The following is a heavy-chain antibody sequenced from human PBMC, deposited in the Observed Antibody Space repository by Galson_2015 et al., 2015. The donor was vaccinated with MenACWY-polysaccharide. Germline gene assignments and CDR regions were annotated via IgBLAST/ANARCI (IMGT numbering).Heavy chain of an antibody. Sequence: SLRLSCAASGFTLRSYWMTWVRQAPGKGLEWVANIKQDGSAKYYVDSVKGRFTISRDNTKNSLYLQMNSLRAEDTAVYYCARDALVGVTVLEYWPQRTLVTVSS. CDR1: GFTLRSYW. CDR2: IKQDGSAK. V-gene: IGHV3-7*01. J-gene: IGHJ4*02. D-gene: IGHD1-26*01. CDR3: ARDALVGVTVLEY.